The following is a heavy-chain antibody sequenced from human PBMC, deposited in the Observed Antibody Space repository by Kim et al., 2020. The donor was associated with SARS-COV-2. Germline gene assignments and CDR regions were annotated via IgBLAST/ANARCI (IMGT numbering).Heavy chain of an antibody. V-gene: IGHV1-2*02. CDR3: ARDRVGAIDY. D-gene: IGHD1-26*01. Sequence: GTNYAQKFQGRVTMTRDTSISTAYMELSRLRSDDTAVYYCARDRVGAIDYWGQGTLVTVSS. J-gene: IGHJ4*02. CDR2: GT.